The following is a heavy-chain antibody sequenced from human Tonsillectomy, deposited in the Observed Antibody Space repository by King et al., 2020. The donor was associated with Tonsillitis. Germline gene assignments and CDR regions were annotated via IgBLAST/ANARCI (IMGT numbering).Heavy chain of an antibody. D-gene: IGHD3-3*01. J-gene: IGHJ4*02. CDR1: GFTFSSYA. CDR3: ASGGTYYDFWSGSPF. Sequence: VQLVESGGGVVQPGRSLRLSCAASGFTFSSYALHWVRQAPGKGLEWVAVISYDGSNKYHADSVKGRFTISRDNSKNTLYLQMNSLRAEDTAVYYWASGGTYYDFWSGSPFWGQGILVTVSS. V-gene: IGHV3-30-3*01. CDR2: ISYDGSNK.